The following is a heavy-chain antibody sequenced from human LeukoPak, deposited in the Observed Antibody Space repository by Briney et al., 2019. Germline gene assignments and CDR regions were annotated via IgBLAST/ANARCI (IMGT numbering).Heavy chain of an antibody. CDR3: AKDEYYYDSSGYYYSYYYGMDV. CDR1: GFTFSSYG. Sequence: PGGSLRLSCAASGFTFSSYGMHWVRKAPGKGLEWVAVISYDGSNKYYADSVKGRFTISRDNSKNTLYLQMNSLRAEDTAVYYCAKDEYYYDSSGYYYSYYYGMDVWGQGTTVTVSS. V-gene: IGHV3-30*18. J-gene: IGHJ6*02. CDR2: ISYDGSNK. D-gene: IGHD3-22*01.